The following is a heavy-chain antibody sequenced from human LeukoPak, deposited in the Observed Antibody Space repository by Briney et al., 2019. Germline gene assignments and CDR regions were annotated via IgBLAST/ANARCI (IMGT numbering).Heavy chain of an antibody. J-gene: IGHJ4*02. D-gene: IGHD5-24*01. V-gene: IGHV6-1*01. CDR1: GDSVSRNSVA. CDR3: ARGPLDGYNPRDFDY. Sequence: SQTLSLTCAISGDSVSRNSVAWNWIRQSPSRGLEWLGRTYYRSKWSNDYAVSVKSRVTINPDTSKNQFSLQLNSVTAADTAVYYCARGPLDGYNPRDFDYWGQGTLVTVSS. CDR2: TYYRSKWSN.